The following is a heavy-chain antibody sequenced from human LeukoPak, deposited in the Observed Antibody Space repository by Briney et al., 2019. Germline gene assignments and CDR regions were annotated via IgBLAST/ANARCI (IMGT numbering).Heavy chain of an antibody. Sequence: GGSLRLSCAASGFTFSSYSINWVRQAPGKGLEWVSSIGSSTYIHYADSVKGRFTISRDNAKNSLYLLMNSLRAEDTAVYYRARLYASSWYYFDYWGQGALVTVSS. V-gene: IGHV3-21*01. D-gene: IGHD6-13*01. CDR1: GFTFSSYS. CDR3: ARLYASSWYYFDY. J-gene: IGHJ4*02. CDR2: IGSSTYI.